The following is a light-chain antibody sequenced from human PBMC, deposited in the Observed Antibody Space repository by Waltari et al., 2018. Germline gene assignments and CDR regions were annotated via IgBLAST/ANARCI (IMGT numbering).Light chain of an antibody. CDR3: SSYTPTSILV. Sequence: QSALTQPASVSGSPGQSLTLSCSGTSSDVGSYNYVSWYHQHPGQPPNLRIFDVTKRPSGVSGRFSGSKSGRTASLTISGLQPEDEADYFCSSYTPTSILVFGGGTKLTV. J-gene: IGLJ2*01. CDR2: DVT. V-gene: IGLV2-14*03. CDR1: SSDVGSYNY.